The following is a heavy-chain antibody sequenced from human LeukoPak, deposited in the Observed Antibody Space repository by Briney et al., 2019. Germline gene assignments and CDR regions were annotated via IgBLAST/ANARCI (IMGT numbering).Heavy chain of an antibody. CDR1: GFTFSSYS. CDR2: ISSSSSYI. CDR3: AREWRFSNWFDP. D-gene: IGHD3-3*01. J-gene: IGHJ5*02. V-gene: IGHV3-21*01. Sequence: GGSLRLSCAASGFTFSSYSMNWVRQAPGKGLEWVSSISSSSSYIYYAGSVKGRFTISRDNAKNSLYLQMNSLRAEDTAVYYCAREWRFSNWFDPWGQGTLVTVSS.